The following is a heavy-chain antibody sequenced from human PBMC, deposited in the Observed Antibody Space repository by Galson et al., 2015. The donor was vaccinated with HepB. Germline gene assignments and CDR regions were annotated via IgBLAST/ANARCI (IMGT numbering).Heavy chain of an antibody. J-gene: IGHJ4*02. CDR2: ITPSGDNT. V-gene: IGHV3-23*01. Sequence: SLRLSCAASGFTFSYYAMAWVRQAPGKGLEWISAITPSGDNTYSADSMKGRFFISRDNSQNTLFLQMNSLRPDDTAIYFCAKVFPEKTDGWYRQALYYFDSWGQGTRVTVSS. CDR3: AKVFPEKTDGWYRQALYYFDS. D-gene: IGHD6-19*01. CDR1: GFTFSYYA.